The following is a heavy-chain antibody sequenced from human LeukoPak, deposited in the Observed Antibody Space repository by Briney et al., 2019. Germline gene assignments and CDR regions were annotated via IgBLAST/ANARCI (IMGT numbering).Heavy chain of an antibody. Sequence: ASVKVSCKASGYTFTSYDINWVRQATGQGLEWMGWMNPNSGNTGYAQKFQGRVTMTRNTSISTAYMELSSLRSEDTAVYYCARPRQYSYGPAKWYFDLWGRGTLVTVSS. V-gene: IGHV1-8*01. CDR2: MNPNSGNT. CDR1: GYTFTSYD. D-gene: IGHD5-18*01. CDR3: ARPRQYSYGPAKWYFDL. J-gene: IGHJ2*01.